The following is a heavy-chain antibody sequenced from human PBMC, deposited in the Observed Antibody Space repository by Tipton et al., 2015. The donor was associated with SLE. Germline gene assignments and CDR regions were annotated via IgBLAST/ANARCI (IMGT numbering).Heavy chain of an antibody. D-gene: IGHD1-7*01. V-gene: IGHV4-39*07. CDR1: GDSITSDIYY. Sequence: TLSLTCFVSGDSITSDIYYWGWIRQPPGKGLEWIGSVYDSGTTHYNPSLKSRVTMSIDKSKNQFSLKLTSVTAADTAVYHCTRVPRYNWNYNADWGQGTLVSVSS. J-gene: IGHJ4*02. CDR2: VYDSGTT. CDR3: TRVPRYNWNYNAD.